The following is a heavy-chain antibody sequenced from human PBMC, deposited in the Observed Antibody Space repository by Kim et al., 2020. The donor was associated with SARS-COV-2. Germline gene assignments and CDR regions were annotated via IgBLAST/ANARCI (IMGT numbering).Heavy chain of an antibody. CDR3: VGGPTRHYV. J-gene: IGHJ4*02. CDR2: IYSGDSP. Sequence: GGSLRLSCAASGFKVSSNYMSWVRQAPGKGLEWISIIYSGDSPYYDDSVKGRFTISRDNSKNTLDLRMNSLGVDDTAVDYFVGGPTRHYVWGRGTLVTVSS. CDR1: GFKVSSNY. V-gene: IGHV3-53*01. D-gene: IGHD3-16*01.